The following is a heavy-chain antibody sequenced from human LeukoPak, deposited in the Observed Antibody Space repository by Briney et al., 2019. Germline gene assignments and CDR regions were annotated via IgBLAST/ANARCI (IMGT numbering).Heavy chain of an antibody. V-gene: IGHV3-30*04. CDR1: GFTFSSYA. Sequence: PGGSLRLSCAASGFTFSSYAMHWVRQAPGKGLEWVAVISYDGSNKYYADSVKGRFTISRDNSKNTLYLQMNSLRAEDTAVYYCARDPYYYDSGSFAAFDIWGQGTMVTVSS. D-gene: IGHD3-10*01. CDR3: ARDPYYYDSGSFAAFDI. CDR2: ISYDGSNK. J-gene: IGHJ3*02.